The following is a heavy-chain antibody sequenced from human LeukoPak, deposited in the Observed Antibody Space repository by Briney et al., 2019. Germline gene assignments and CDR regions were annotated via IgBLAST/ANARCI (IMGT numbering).Heavy chain of an antibody. J-gene: IGHJ4*02. CDR1: GGSISSYY. D-gene: IGHD3-10*01. V-gene: IGHV4-59*12. CDR2: IYYSGST. CDR3: ARGTHYGSAY. Sequence: SETLSLTCTVSGGSISSYYWSWIRQPPGKGLEWIGYIYYSGSTNYNPSLRSRVTISVDTSKNQFSLKLSSVTAADTAVYYCARGTHYGSAYWGQGTLVTVSS.